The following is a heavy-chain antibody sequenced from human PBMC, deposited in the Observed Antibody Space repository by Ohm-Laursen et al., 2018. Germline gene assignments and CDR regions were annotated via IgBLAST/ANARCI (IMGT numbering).Heavy chain of an antibody. CDR1: GGSISNYY. D-gene: IGHD3-3*01. V-gene: IGHV4-4*08. J-gene: IGHJ6*02. CDR2: LFYTKCSPSLKSYT. CDR3: ARVGTIFGSYYYYGMDV. Sequence: PSDTLSLTCTVSGGSISNYYWSWVRQPPGKGLEWIDYLFYTKCSPSLKSYTNYSPSLKSRVFMSVDRSKNQFSLKLSSVTAADTAVYYCARVGTIFGSYYYYGMDVWGQGTTVTVSS.